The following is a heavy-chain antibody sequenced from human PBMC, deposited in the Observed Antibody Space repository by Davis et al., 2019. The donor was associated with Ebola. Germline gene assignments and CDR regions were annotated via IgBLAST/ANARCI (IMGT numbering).Heavy chain of an antibody. V-gene: IGHV3-48*02. CDR2: ISGNSNII. D-gene: IGHD5-12*01. Sequence: PGGSLRLSCAASGFTFSNYGMNWVRQTPGKGLEWVSYISGNSNIIFYANSVKGRFTISRDNAKNSLHLQMNSLRDEDTAVYYCARDPYGGYALDYWGQGTLVTVSS. J-gene: IGHJ4*02. CDR3: ARDPYGGYALDY. CDR1: GFTFSNYG.